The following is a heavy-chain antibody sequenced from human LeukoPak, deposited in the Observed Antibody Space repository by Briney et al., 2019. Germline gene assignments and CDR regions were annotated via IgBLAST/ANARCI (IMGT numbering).Heavy chain of an antibody. CDR3: ARFDWSNYYYYYGMDV. CDR1: GGTFSSYA. J-gene: IGHJ6*02. D-gene: IGHD3-9*01. CDR2: ISAYNDNT. V-gene: IGHV1-18*01. Sequence: EASVKVSCKASGGTFSSYAISWVRQAPGQGLEWMGRISAYNDNTNYAQKLQGRVTMTTDTSTSTAYMELRSLRSDDTAVYYCARFDWSNYYYYYGMDVWGQGTTVTVSS.